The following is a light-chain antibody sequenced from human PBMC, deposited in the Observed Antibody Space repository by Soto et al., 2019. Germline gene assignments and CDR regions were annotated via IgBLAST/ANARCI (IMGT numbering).Light chain of an antibody. CDR2: EGV. CDR1: PSDVGTYNL. Sequence: QSVLTQPASVSGSPGQSITIFCTGIPSDVGTYNLVSWFQQQPGKAPKLIIYEGVKRPSGVSNRFSGSKSGNTASLTISGLQAEDEADYHCCSYVGGSTWVFGGGTKVTVL. CDR3: CSYVGGSTWV. V-gene: IGLV2-23*01. J-gene: IGLJ3*02.